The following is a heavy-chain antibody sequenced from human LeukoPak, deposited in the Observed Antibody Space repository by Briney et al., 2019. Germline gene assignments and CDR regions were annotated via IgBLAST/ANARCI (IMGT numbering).Heavy chain of an antibody. Sequence: GGSLRLSCAASGFAFSSYWITWVRQAPGKGLEWVANINQDGSEKCYVDSVKGRFTISRDNAKNSLSLQMNSLRVEDTAVYYCARGVVVAPRSAFDIWGQGTMVTVSS. CDR3: ARGVVVAPRSAFDI. J-gene: IGHJ3*02. D-gene: IGHD2-2*01. V-gene: IGHV3-7*01. CDR1: GFAFSSYW. CDR2: INQDGSEK.